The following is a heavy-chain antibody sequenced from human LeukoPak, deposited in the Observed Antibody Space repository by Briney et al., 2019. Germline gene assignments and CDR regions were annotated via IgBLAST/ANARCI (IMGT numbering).Heavy chain of an antibody. D-gene: IGHD3-22*01. CDR2: IYYSGST. CDR1: GGSISSSSYY. V-gene: IGHV4-39*02. CDR3: AREAQYYYDSSGYYNPIDY. J-gene: IGHJ4*02. Sequence: SETLSLTCTVSGGSISSSSYYWGWIRQPPGKGLEWIGSIYYSGSTYYNPSLKSRVTISVDTSKNQFSLNLSSVTAADTAAYYCAREAQYYYDSSGYYNPIDYWGQGTLVTVSS.